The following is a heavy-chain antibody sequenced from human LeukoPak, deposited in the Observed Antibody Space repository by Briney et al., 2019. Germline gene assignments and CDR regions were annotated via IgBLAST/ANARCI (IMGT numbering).Heavy chain of an antibody. CDR2: ITIYNGNT. CDR1: GYTFTNYG. J-gene: IGHJ5*02. Sequence: ASVKVSCKASGYTFTNYGISWVRQAPGQGLEWMGWITIYNGNTDCAQKLRGRVTMTTDTYTRTAYMELRSLRSDDTAVCYCARITYDFWSGYYMPDDPWGQGTLVTVSS. CDR3: ARITYDFWSGYYMPDDP. V-gene: IGHV1-18*01. D-gene: IGHD3-3*01.